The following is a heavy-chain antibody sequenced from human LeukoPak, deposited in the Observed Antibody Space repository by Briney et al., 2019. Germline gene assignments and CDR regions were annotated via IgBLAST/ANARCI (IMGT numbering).Heavy chain of an antibody. CDR3: AKSAYYDASGYYREYYFDY. V-gene: IGHV3-23*01. CDR1: GCTFSNYA. J-gene: IGHJ4*02. CDR2: ISGSGGST. Sequence: GGSLRLSCTASGCTFSNYAMQWVRQAPGKGLECVSSISGSGGSTHYADSVKGRFTISRDKTKNTLYLQMNSLRAEDTAVYYCAKSAYYDASGYYREYYFDYWGQGTLVTVSS. D-gene: IGHD3-22*01.